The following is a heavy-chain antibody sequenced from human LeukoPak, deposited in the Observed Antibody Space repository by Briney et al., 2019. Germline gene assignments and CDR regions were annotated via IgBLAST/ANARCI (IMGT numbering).Heavy chain of an antibody. Sequence: PETPSLTCTVSGGSLSSSYWSWIRHPPGEGLEWLGFIYYTRRPNNNTSIKSRLPLSVDPSKHASSLNLSSVTAADTAVYYCARHFPYRPPGNWGQGPLVPVFS. CDR3: ARHFPYRPPGN. J-gene: IGHJ4*02. D-gene: IGHD3-16*02. CDR1: GGSLSSSY. CDR2: IYYTRRP. V-gene: IGHV4-59*08.